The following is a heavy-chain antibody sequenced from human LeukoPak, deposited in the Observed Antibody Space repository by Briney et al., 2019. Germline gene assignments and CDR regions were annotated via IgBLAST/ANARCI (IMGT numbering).Heavy chain of an antibody. CDR3: VRGGPYGDYDAY. CDR2: ISSDNTYT. Sequence: GGSLRHSCAVSGFTSSDYYMSWVRQAPGKEMECVSYISSDNTYTNYADSVRGRFTISRDNAKNSLYLQMNSLRAEDTAVYYCVRGGPYGDYDAYWGQGTLVTVSS. J-gene: IGHJ4*02. CDR1: GFTSSDYY. V-gene: IGHV3-11*06. D-gene: IGHD4-17*01.